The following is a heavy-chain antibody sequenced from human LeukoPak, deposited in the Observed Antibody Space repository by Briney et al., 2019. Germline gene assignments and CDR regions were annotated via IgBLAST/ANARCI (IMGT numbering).Heavy chain of an antibody. CDR2: IYGGRSS. Sequence: GGSLRLSCAASGFPVRNNYMHWVRQAPGKGLEWVSVIYGGRSSNYADSVTGRFTISRDNSKNTLYLQMNSLTAADTALYYCARENPGDIEVAEAFDIWGQGTMVTVSS. J-gene: IGHJ3*02. V-gene: IGHV3-66*01. CDR1: GFPVRNNY. D-gene: IGHD6-19*01. CDR3: ARENPGDIEVAEAFDI.